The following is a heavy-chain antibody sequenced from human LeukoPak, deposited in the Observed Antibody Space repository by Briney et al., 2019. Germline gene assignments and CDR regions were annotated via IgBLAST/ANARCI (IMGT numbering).Heavy chain of an antibody. Sequence: ASVKVSCKASGYTFTSYAMHWVRQAPGQRLEWMGWINAGNGNTKYSQKFQGRVTITRDTSASTAYMELSSLRSEDTAVYYCAGSSMVRRIHFDYWGQGTLVTVSS. CDR2: INAGNGNT. CDR3: AGSSMVRRIHFDY. CDR1: GYTFTSYA. V-gene: IGHV1-3*01. D-gene: IGHD3-10*01. J-gene: IGHJ4*02.